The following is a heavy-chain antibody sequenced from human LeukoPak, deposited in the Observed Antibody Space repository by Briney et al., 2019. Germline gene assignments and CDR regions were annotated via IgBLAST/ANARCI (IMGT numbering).Heavy chain of an antibody. Sequence: GASVKVSCKASGGTFSSYAISWVRQAPGQGLEWMGGIIPIFGTANYAQKFQGRVTITADESTSTAYMELSSLRSEDTAVYYCARRTPYYDILTGPLGGVYYFDYWGQGTLVTVSS. CDR3: ARRTPYYDILTGPLGGVYYFDY. V-gene: IGHV1-69*13. D-gene: IGHD3-9*01. CDR1: GGTFSSYA. CDR2: IIPIFGTA. J-gene: IGHJ4*02.